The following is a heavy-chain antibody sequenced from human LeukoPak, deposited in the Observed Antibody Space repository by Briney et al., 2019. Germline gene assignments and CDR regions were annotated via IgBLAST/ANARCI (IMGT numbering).Heavy chain of an antibody. Sequence: VTSVKVSCKASGVTFSSYTIGWVRQAPGQGLEWIGRIIPILGIANYAQKFQGRVTITADKSTSTAYMELSSLRSEDTAVYYCARVTGIAAAGPFDYWGQGTLVTVSS. V-gene: IGHV1-69*02. D-gene: IGHD6-13*01. CDR1: GVTFSSYT. J-gene: IGHJ4*02. CDR3: ARVTGIAAAGPFDY. CDR2: IIPILGIA.